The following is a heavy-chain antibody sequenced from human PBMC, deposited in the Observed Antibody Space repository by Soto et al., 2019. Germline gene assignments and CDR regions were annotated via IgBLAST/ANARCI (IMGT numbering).Heavy chain of an antibody. CDR3: AXXXXXSSSLSQYSGMDV. V-gene: IGHV1-69*01. J-gene: IGHJ6*02. Sequence: QVQLVQSGAEVKEPGSSVRVSCKASGGTFDNFIMXWVRXTXXQGLEWMGGIVPMLGTPTYAEKFKGRVTISATGSTSTMYMEVTSLRSXDXAXXXCAXXXXXSSSLSQYSGMDVWGQGTTVTVSS. CDR1: GGTFDNFI. CDR2: IVPMLGTP.